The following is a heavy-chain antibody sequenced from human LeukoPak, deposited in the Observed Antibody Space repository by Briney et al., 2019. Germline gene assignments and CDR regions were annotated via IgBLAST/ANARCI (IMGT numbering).Heavy chain of an antibody. Sequence: SETLSLTCAVYGGSFSGYYWSWIRQPPGKGLEWIGEINHSGSTNYNPSLKSRVTISVDTSKNQFSLKLSSVTAADTAVYYCARLRPVGASFDYWGQGTLVTVSS. V-gene: IGHV4-34*01. CDR1: GGSFSGYY. J-gene: IGHJ4*02. CDR2: INHSGST. CDR3: ARLRPVGASFDY. D-gene: IGHD1-26*01.